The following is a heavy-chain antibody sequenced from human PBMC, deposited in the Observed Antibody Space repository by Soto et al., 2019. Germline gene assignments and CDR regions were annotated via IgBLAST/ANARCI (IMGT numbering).Heavy chain of an antibody. CDR2: ISSDGTKK. CDR1: GFTFSSYA. D-gene: IGHD3-16*01. CDR3: ARDKYYDPSGPPYDY. J-gene: IGHJ4*02. V-gene: IGHV3-30-3*01. Sequence: PGGSLRLSCAASGFTFSSYAMHWVRQAPGKGVEWVAVISSDGTKKSYADSVKGRFTISRDNSKDTLFLQMSSLRTEDTAVYYCARDKYYDPSGPPYDYWGQGSLVTVSS.